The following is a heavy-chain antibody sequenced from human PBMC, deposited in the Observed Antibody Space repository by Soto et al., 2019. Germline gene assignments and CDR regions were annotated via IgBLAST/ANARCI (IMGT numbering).Heavy chain of an antibody. CDR3: ARLGQGGYVQGTDV. V-gene: IGHV5-51*01. CDR1: GYSFITYW. Sequence: PGESLKISCKGSGYSFITYWIAWVRQKPGKGLEWMGIIDPADSETKYSPSFQGQVTISADKSIKTAYLQWSSLKASDTAMYYCARLGQGGYVQGTDVWGQGTTVTVSS. J-gene: IGHJ6*02. D-gene: IGHD5-12*01. CDR2: IDPADSET.